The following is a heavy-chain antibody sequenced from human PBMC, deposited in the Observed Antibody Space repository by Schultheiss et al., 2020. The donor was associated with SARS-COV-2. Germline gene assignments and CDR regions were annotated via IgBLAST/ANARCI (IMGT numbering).Heavy chain of an antibody. Sequence: SETLSLTCAVYGGSFSGYYWSWIRQPPGKGLEWIGEIQHSGSTRYNPSLKSRATISVDISKNQFSLKLGSVTAADTAMYYCARGGGRIIVPSPITSRTRTFDIWGQGTMVTVSS. J-gene: IGHJ3*02. V-gene: IGHV4-34*01. CDR1: GGSFSGYY. CDR2: IQHSGST. CDR3: ARGGGRIIVPSPITSRTRTFDI. D-gene: IGHD2-2*02.